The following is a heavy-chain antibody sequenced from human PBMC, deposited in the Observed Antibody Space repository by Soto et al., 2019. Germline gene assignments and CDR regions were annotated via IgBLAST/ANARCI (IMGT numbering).Heavy chain of an antibody. V-gene: IGHV1-69*12. Sequence: QVQLVQSGAEVKKPGSSLKVSCQVSGGTFSSYGFTWVRQAPGQGLEWMGGIIPMFGITNFTQKFQDRMTISADASTSTAYMHLNSLRSDDTARCFYASDRGYGLVNWGQGHLLTVSS. J-gene: IGHJ4*02. CDR3: ASDRGYGLVN. D-gene: IGHD2-15*01. CDR1: GGTFSSYG. CDR2: IIPMFGIT.